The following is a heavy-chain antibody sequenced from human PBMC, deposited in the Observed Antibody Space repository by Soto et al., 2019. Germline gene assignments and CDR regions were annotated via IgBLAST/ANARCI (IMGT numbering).Heavy chain of an antibody. CDR1: GDSVSSNSAA. CDR2: TYYRSKWYS. CDR3: AKDRARVYDY. J-gene: IGHJ4*02. D-gene: IGHD2-8*01. Sequence: QTLSLTCAISGDSVSSNSAASNWIRQSPSRGLEWLGRTYYRSKWYSDYAVSVKGRITINADTSKNHFSLQLNSVTPEDTAVYYCAKDRARVYDYWGQGTLVTVSS. V-gene: IGHV6-1*01.